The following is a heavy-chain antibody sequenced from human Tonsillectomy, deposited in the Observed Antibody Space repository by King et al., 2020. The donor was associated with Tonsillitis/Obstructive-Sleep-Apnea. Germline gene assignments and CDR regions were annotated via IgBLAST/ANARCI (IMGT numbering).Heavy chain of an antibody. V-gene: IGHV5-51*01. CDR1: GYTFTSYW. J-gene: IGHJ6*03. D-gene: IGHD5-18*01. CDR3: ARRGYSYPYMDV. Sequence: VQLVQSGAEVKKPGEARKISCKGAGYTFTSYWLVWGRQMPGKSLEWLVIIYSCEVDTTYRPSFQGQFTILSDKTISTSYLQWSSLKSSDTAMYYCARRGYSYPYMDVWGKGTTVTVSS. CDR2: IYSCEVDT.